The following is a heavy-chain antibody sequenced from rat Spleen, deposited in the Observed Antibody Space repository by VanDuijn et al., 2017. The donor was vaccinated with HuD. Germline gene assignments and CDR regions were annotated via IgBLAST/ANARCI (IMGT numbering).Heavy chain of an antibody. CDR3: AKTTVAYYYVMDA. D-gene: IGHD1-3*01. V-gene: IGHV3-3*01. Sequence: EVRLQESGPGLVKPSQSLSLTCSVTDYSITSSYRWNWIRKFPGNKLEWMGYINNAGSTNYNPSLKSRISVTRDTSKNQFFLQVNSVTTEDTATYYCAKTTVAYYYVMDAWGQGASVTVSS. CDR2: INNAGST. J-gene: IGHJ4*01. CDR1: DYSITSSYR.